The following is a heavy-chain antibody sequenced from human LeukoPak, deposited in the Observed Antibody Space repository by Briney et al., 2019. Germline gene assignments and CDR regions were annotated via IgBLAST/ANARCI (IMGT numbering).Heavy chain of an antibody. Sequence: ASVKVSCKASGYTFTSYDINWVRQATGQGLEGMGWMSPNSGNTGYAQKLQGRVTMTRNTSISTAYMELSSLRSEDTAVYYCASRSMYYDILTGYSGFDYWGQGTLVTVSS. V-gene: IGHV1-8*01. CDR3: ASRSMYYDILTGYSGFDY. J-gene: IGHJ4*02. CDR1: GYTFTSYD. CDR2: MSPNSGNT. D-gene: IGHD3-9*01.